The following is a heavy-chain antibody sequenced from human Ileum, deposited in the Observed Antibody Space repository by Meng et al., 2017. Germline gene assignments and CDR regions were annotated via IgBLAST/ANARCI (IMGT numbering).Heavy chain of an antibody. CDR1: GSEFDTKS. V-gene: IGHV3-23*04. J-gene: IGHJ4*02. CDR3: ARDKHDFGGNGRFAY. CDR2: VSGSSDRT. Sequence: ALLVVEVAGWAQPGAAQKLTWALLGSEFDTKSMGGGGEAPRKGLEWVSGVSGSSDRTYDAESVKGRFSISRDNSKTAVYLQMNSLRAEDTAVYYCARDKHDFGGNGRFAYWGQGTLVTVSS. D-gene: IGHD4-23*01.